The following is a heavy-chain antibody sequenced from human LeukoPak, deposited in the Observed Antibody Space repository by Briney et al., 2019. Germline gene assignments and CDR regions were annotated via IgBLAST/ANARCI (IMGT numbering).Heavy chain of an antibody. J-gene: IGHJ5*02. V-gene: IGHV1-18*01. D-gene: IGHD3-16*01. CDR1: GYTFTSYG. Sequence: ASVKVSCKASGYTFTSYGISWVRQAPGQGLEWMGWISAYNGNTDYAQKLQGRVTMTTDTSTSTAYMELRSLRSDDTAVYYCARDLRGGSTNWFDPWGQGTLVTVSS. CDR3: ARDLRGGSTNWFDP. CDR2: ISAYNGNT.